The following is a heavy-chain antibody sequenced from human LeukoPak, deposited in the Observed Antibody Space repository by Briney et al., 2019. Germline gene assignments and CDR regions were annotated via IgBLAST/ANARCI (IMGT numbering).Heavy chain of an antibody. Sequence: GGPLRLSCAASGFTVSSNYMSWVRQAPGKGLEWVSVIYSGGSTYYADSVKGRFTISRDNSKNTLYLQMNSLRAEDTAVYYCARGPYSSSWYGVAGSYYYYGMDVWGQGTTVTVSS. J-gene: IGHJ6*02. D-gene: IGHD6-13*01. CDR1: GFTVSSNY. V-gene: IGHV3-53*01. CDR3: ARGPYSSSWYGVAGSYYYYGMDV. CDR2: IYSGGST.